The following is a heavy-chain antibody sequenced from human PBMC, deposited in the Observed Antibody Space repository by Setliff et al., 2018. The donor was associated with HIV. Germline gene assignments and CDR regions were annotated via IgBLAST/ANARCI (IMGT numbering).Heavy chain of an antibody. CDR2: IYHSGST. D-gene: IGHD3-22*01. CDR1: GYSISSGYY. V-gene: IGHV4-38-2*01. Sequence: SETLSLTCAVSGYSISSGYYWGWIRQPPGKGLEWIGSIYHSGSTYYNPSLKSRVTISVDTSKNQFSLKLSSVTAADTAVYYCASVSRDDSSGYFPMLGAFDIWGQGTRVTVSS. J-gene: IGHJ3*02. CDR3: ASVSRDDSSGYFPMLGAFDI.